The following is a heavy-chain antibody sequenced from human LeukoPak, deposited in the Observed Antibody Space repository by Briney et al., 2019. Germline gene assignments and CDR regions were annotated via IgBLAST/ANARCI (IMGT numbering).Heavy chain of an antibody. J-gene: IGHJ6*02. V-gene: IGHV1-18*01. D-gene: IGHD2-2*01. CDR3: ARDIVVVPAAMKTVRYYYYGMDV. CDR2: ISAYNGNT. Sequence: ASVTVSCTASGYTFTSYGISWVRQAPGQGLEWMGWISAYNGNTNYAQKLQGRVTMTTDTTTSTAYMELRSLRSDDTAVYYCARDIVVVPAAMKTVRYYYYGMDVWGQGTTVTVSS. CDR1: GYTFTSYG.